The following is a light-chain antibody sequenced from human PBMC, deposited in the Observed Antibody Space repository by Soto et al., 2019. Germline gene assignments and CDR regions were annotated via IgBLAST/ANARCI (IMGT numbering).Light chain of an antibody. J-gene: IGKJ1*01. CDR2: DAS. CDR3: KQYDTYPWT. Sequence: DIQMTQSPTTLSASVGDRVIITCRASQRMSAWLAWYQQKPGKAPKLLIYDASSLENGVPSRFSGSGSGTEFTLTISSLQPDDFATYYCKQYDTYPWTFGQGTKVDI. V-gene: IGKV1-5*01. CDR1: QRMSAW.